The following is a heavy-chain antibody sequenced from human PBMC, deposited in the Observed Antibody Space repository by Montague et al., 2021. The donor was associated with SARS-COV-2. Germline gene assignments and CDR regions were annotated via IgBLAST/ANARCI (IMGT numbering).Heavy chain of an antibody. CDR3: ARDVRYYDFWSGRAQTSPDY. Sequence: SETLSLTCAVYGDSFSGYYWGWIRQPPGKGLEWIGSIYHSGSTYYNPSLKSRVTISVDTSKNQFSLKLSSVTAADTAVYYCARDVRYYDFWSGRAQTSPDYWGQGTLVTVSS. J-gene: IGHJ4*02. D-gene: IGHD3-3*01. V-gene: IGHV4-38-2*02. CDR1: GDSFSGYY. CDR2: IYHSGST.